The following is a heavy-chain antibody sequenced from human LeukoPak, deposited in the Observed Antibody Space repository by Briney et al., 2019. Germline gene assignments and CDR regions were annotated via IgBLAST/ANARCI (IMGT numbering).Heavy chain of an antibody. J-gene: IGHJ5*02. CDR2: IYTSGST. V-gene: IGHV4-4*07. CDR3: ARGREEYNWFDP. CDR1: GGSISSYY. Sequence: TSETLSLTCTVSGGSISSYYWSWIRQPAGKGLEWIGRIYTSGSTNYNPSLKCRVTMSVDTSKNQFSLKLSSVTAADTAVYYCARGREEYNWFDPWGQGTLVTVSS.